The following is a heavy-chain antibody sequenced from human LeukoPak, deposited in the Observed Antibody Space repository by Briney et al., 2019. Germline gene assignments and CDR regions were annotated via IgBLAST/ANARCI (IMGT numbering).Heavy chain of an antibody. CDR3: ARVYRYSYGYRDAYFDY. CDR2: ISSTSSTI. CDR1: GFTFSIYG. Sequence: PGGSLRLSCAASGFTFSIYGMNWVRQAPGKGLEWVSYISSTSSTIYYADSVKGRFTISRHNAKNSLYLQMNSLRAEDTAVYYCARVYRYSYGYRDAYFDYWGQGTLVTVSS. D-gene: IGHD5-18*01. V-gene: IGHV3-48*01. J-gene: IGHJ4*02.